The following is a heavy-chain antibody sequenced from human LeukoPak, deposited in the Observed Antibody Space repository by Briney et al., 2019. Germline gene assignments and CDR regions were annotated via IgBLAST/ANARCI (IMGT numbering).Heavy chain of an antibody. Sequence: ASVKVSCKASGYTFTSYDINWVRQATGQGLEWMGWMNPNSGNTGYAEKFQGRVTMTRNTSISTAYMELSSLRSEDTAVYYCARGRGFLEWLFAAGDALDIWGQGTMVTVSS. CDR2: MNPNSGNT. CDR1: GYTFTSYD. CDR3: ARGRGFLEWLFAAGDALDI. J-gene: IGHJ3*02. V-gene: IGHV1-8*01. D-gene: IGHD3-3*01.